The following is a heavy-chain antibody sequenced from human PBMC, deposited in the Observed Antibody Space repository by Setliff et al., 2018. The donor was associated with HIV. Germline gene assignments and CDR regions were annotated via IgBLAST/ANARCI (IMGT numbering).Heavy chain of an antibody. CDR3: ARVNEVATIIYYYYSMDV. D-gene: IGHD5-12*01. J-gene: IGHJ6*03. V-gene: IGHV4-34*01. CDR2: INHSGST. Sequence: SETLSLTCAVYGGSFSGYYWSWIRQPPGKGLEWIGEINHSGSTNYNPSLKSRVTISVDTSKNQFSLKLSSVTAADMAVYYCARVNEVATIIYYYYSMDVWGKGTTVTVSS. CDR1: GGSFSGYY.